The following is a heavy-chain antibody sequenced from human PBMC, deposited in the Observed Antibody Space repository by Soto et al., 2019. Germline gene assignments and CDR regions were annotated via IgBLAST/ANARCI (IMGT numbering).Heavy chain of an antibody. CDR2: VYNSGST. CDR1: GGSISSNY. CDR3: ARYRREAVAGYTLDN. Sequence: LSLTCTVSGGSISSNYWTWIRQPPGKGLEWIGYVYNSGSTNYNPSLKSRVTISEDTSKSQFSLKVNSMTAADTAVYYCARYRREAVAGYTLDNWGQGILVTVSS. V-gene: IGHV4-59*01. D-gene: IGHD6-13*01. J-gene: IGHJ4*02.